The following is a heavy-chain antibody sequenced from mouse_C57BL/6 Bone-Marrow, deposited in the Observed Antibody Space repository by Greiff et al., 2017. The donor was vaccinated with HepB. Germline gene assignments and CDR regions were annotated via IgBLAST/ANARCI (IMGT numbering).Heavy chain of an antibody. V-gene: IGHV14-4*01. CDR2: IDPENGDT. D-gene: IGHD2-12*01. Sequence: VQLQQSGAELVRPGASVKLSCTASGFNIKDDYMHWVKQRPEQGLEWIGWIDPENGDTEYASKFQGKATITADTSSNTAYLQLSSLTSEDTAVYQCTTGRDTRRDPCDYGRRGTTLTVSS. CDR3: TTGRDTRRDPCDY. J-gene: IGHJ2*01. CDR1: GFNIKDDY.